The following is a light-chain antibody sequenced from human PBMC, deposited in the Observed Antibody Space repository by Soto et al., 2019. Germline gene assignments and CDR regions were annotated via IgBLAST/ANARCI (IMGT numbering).Light chain of an antibody. CDR1: SSDVGGYNY. J-gene: IGLJ2*01. V-gene: IGLV2-8*01. CDR2: EVS. CDR3: SLYAGSIHVV. Sequence: QSALTQPPSASGSPGQSVTISCTGTSSDVGGYNYVSWYQQHPGKAPKLMIYEVSKRPSGVPDRFSGSKSGNTASLTVPGLQAEDEVDYYCSLYAGSIHVVFGGGTKVTVL.